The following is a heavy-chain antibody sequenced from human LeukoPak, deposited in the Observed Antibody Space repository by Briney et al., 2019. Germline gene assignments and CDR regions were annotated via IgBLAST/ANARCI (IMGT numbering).Heavy chain of an antibody. D-gene: IGHD3-10*01. CDR1: GYSFTSYW. V-gene: IGHV5-51*01. J-gene: IGHJ4*02. CDR3: ARHRGDYYGSGSYLDY. Sequence: GESLKISCKGSGYSFTSYWIGWVRQMPGKGLEWMGIIYPGDSDTRYSPSFQGQVTISADKSISTAYLQWSSLKASDTAMYYCARHRGDYYGSGSYLDYWGRGTLVTVSS. CDR2: IYPGDSDT.